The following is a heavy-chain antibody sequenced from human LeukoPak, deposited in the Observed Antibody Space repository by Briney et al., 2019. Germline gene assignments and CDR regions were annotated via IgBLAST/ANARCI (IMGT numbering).Heavy chain of an antibody. V-gene: IGHV3-48*02. D-gene: IGHD4-17*01. Sequence: GGSLRLSCTASGFTFSTYSMNWVRQAPGKGLEWVAYISNSGSAIYYADSVRGRFTISRDYAKNSLYLQINSLRDEDTAVYYCARAVTFDYWGQGTLVTVSS. CDR3: ARAVTFDY. CDR2: ISNSGSAI. CDR1: GFTFSTYS. J-gene: IGHJ4*02.